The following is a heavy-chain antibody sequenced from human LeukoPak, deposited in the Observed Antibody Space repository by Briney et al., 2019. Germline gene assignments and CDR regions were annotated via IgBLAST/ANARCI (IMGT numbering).Heavy chain of an antibody. V-gene: IGHV3-64*01. CDR2: ISSDGDAT. CDR1: GFTFSSYA. Sequence: GGSLRLSCAASGFTFSSYAMHWVRQAPGKGLEYVSAISSDGDATYYANSVEGRFTISRDNSKNTLYLQMGSLRVEDMAVYYCARGGGYRGYGQDYWGQGTLVTVSS. D-gene: IGHD5-12*01. J-gene: IGHJ4*02. CDR3: ARGGGYRGYGQDY.